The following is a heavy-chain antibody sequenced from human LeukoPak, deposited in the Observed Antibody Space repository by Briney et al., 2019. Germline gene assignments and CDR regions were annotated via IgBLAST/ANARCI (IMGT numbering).Heavy chain of an antibody. J-gene: IGHJ4*02. D-gene: IGHD2-2*01. CDR1: GGSISGSSYY. V-gene: IGHV4-39*07. CDR3: ARVKTVVVPAAEKYYFDY. CDR2: IYYSGST. Sequence: SETLSLTCTVSGGSISGSSYYWGWIRQPPGKGLEWIGSIYYSGSTYYNPSLKSRVTISVDTSKNQFSLKLSSVTAADTAVYYCARVKTVVVPAAEKYYFDYWGQGTLVTVSS.